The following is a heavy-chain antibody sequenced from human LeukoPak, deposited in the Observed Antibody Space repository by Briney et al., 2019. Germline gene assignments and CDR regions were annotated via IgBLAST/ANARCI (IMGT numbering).Heavy chain of an antibody. CDR1: GGSISSYY. V-gene: IGHV4-59*01. CDR2: IYYSGST. J-gene: IGHJ4*02. D-gene: IGHD3-10*01. CDR3: ARSAGSGSQIDY. Sequence: SETLSLTCTASGGSISSYYWSWIRQPPGKGLEWIGYIYYSGSTNYNPSLKSRVTISVDTSKNQFSLKLSSVTAAVTAVYYCARSAGSGSQIDYWGQGTLVTVSS.